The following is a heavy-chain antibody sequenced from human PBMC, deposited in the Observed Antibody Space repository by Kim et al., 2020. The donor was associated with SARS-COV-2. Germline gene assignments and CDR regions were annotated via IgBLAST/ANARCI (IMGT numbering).Heavy chain of an antibody. Sequence: GGSLRLSCAASGFTFSSYSMNWVRQAPGKGLEWVSSISSSSSYIYYADSVKGRFTISRDNAKNSLYLQMNSLRAEDTAVYYCASFYDSSGYHYGGYYYYYGMDVWGQGTTVTVSS. D-gene: IGHD3-22*01. V-gene: IGHV3-21*01. CDR1: GFTFSSYS. CDR3: ASFYDSSGYHYGGYYYYYGMDV. CDR2: ISSSSSYI. J-gene: IGHJ6*02.